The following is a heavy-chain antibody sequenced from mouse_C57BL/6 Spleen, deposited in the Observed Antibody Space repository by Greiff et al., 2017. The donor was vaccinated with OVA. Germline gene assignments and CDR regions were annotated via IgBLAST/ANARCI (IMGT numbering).Heavy chain of an antibody. D-gene: IGHD3-1*01. V-gene: IGHV1-76*01. CDR3: ASEGGLGYFDY. J-gene: IGHJ2*01. Sequence: VQLQQSGAELVRPGASVKLSCKASGYTFTDYYINWVKQRTGQGLEWIARIYPGSGNTYYNEKFKGKATLTAEKSSSTAYMQLSSLTSEDSAVYFCASEGGLGYFDYWGQGTTLTVSS. CDR1: GYTFTDYY. CDR2: IYPGSGNT.